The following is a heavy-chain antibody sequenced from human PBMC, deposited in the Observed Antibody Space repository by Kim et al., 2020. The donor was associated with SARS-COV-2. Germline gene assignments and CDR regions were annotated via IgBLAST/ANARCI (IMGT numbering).Heavy chain of an antibody. CDR3: ARGNYYDSSGYYYGYYGMDV. CDR1: GFTFDDYG. D-gene: IGHD3-22*01. J-gene: IGHJ6*02. CDR2: INWNGGST. V-gene: IGHV3-20*01. Sequence: GGSLRLSCAASGFTFDDYGMSWVRQAPGKGLEWVSGINWNGGSTGYTDSVKGRFTISRDNAKNSLYLQMNSLRAEDTALYHCARGNYYDSSGYYYGYYGMDVWGQGTTVTVSS.